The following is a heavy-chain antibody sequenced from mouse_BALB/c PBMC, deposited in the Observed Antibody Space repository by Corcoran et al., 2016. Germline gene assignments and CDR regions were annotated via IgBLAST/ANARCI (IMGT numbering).Heavy chain of an antibody. CDR2: ILPGSGST. J-gene: IGHJ2*01. CDR3: ARGMVITSFDY. D-gene: IGHD2-4*01. V-gene: IGHV1-9*01. CDR1: GYTFSSYW. Sequence: QVQLQQSGAELMKPGASVKISCKATGYTFSSYWIEWVKQRPGHGLEWIGEILPGSGSTNYNEKFKAKATFTADTSSNTAYMQLSSLTSEDSAVYYCARGMVITSFDYWGQGTTLTVSS.